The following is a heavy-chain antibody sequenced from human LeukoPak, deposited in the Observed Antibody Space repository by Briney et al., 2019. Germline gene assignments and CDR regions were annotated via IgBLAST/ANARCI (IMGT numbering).Heavy chain of an antibody. J-gene: IGHJ4*02. CDR2: ISGSGGST. CDR3: AKAGVTRQWY. D-gene: IGHD2-21*02. Sequence: GGSLRLSCAASGFTFSSYGLSWVRQAPGKGLEWVSGISGSGGSTYYADSVKGRFTISRDNSKNTLYLQMNSLRAEDTAVYYCAKAGVTRQWYWGQGTLVTVSS. CDR1: GFTFSSYG. V-gene: IGHV3-23*01.